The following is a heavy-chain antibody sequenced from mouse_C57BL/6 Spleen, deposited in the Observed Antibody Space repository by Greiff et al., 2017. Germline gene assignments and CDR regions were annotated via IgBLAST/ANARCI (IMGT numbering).Heavy chain of an antibody. V-gene: IGHV5-16*01. CDR3: AREDGYYVAY. CDR2: INYDGSST. D-gene: IGHD2-3*01. CDR1: GFTFRDYY. J-gene: IGHJ3*01. Sequence: EVHLVESEGGLVQPGSSMKLSCTASGFTFRDYYMAWVRQVPEKGLEWVANINYDGSSTYYLASLKSRFIISRDNAKNILYLQMSSLKSEDTATYYCAREDGYYVAYWGQGTLVTVSA.